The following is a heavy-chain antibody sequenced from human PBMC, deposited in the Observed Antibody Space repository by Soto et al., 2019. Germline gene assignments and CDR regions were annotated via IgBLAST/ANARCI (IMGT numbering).Heavy chain of an antibody. CDR1: GFTVSSNY. CDR2: IYSGGST. V-gene: IGHV3-66*01. CDR3: ARDQEVVGDAFDI. J-gene: IGHJ3*02. D-gene: IGHD1-26*01. Sequence: EVQLVESGGGLVQPGGSLRLSCAASGFTVSSNYMSWVRQAPGKGLEWVSVIYSGGSTYYADSVKCRFTISRDNSKNTLYLQMNSLRAEDTAVYYCARDQEVVGDAFDIWGQGTMVSVSS.